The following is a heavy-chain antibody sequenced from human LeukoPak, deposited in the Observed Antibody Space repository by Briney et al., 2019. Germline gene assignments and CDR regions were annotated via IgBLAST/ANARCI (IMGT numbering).Heavy chain of an antibody. CDR2: IYYSGST. CDR3: ASLPHIWGYYDSSGAIDY. CDR1: GGSISSSSYY. J-gene: IGHJ4*02. D-gene: IGHD3-22*01. V-gene: IGHV4-39*01. Sequence: PSETLSLTCTVSGGSISSSSYYWGWIRQPPGKGLEWIGSIYYSGSTYYNPSLKSRVTISVDTSNNQFSLKLTSLSAADTAVYYCASLPHIWGYYDSSGAIDYWGQGTLVTVSS.